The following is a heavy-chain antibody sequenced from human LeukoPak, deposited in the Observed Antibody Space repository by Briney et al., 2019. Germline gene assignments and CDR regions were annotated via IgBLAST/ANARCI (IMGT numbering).Heavy chain of an antibody. CDR1: GYTFTGSY. Sequence: ASVKVSCKASGYTFTGSYMHWVRRAPGQGLEWMGWINPNTGDTKCTQKYQGRVTLTRDTTISTAYLELSSLTSDDTAVYYCASQLHYWGQGTLVTV. CDR2: INPNTGDT. CDR3: ASQLHY. J-gene: IGHJ4*02. D-gene: IGHD1-1*01. V-gene: IGHV1-2*02.